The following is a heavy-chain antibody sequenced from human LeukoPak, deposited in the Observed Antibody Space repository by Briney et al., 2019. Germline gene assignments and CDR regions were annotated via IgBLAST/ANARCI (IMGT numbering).Heavy chain of an antibody. Sequence: ASVKVPCKASGYTFTSYAMHWVRQAPGQGLEWMGWMNPNSGNTGYAQKFQGRVTMTRNTSISTAYMELSSLRSEDTAVYYCALEPAASNYWGQGTLVTVSS. D-gene: IGHD2-2*01. CDR2: MNPNSGNT. V-gene: IGHV1-8*01. CDR1: GYTFTSYA. J-gene: IGHJ4*02. CDR3: ALEPAASNY.